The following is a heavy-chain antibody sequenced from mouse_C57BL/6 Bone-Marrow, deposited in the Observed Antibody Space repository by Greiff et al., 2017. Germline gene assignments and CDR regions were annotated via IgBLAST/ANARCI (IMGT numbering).Heavy chain of an antibody. J-gene: IGHJ1*03. V-gene: IGHV1-85*01. CDR3: ARDYGSSYWYFDV. CDR2: IYPRDGST. D-gene: IGHD1-1*01. Sequence: VKLLESGPELVKPGASVKLSCKASGYTFTSYDINWVKQRPGQGLEWIGWIYPRDGSTKYNEKFKGKATLTVDTSSSTAYMELHSLTSEDSAVYFCARDYGSSYWYFDVRGTGTTVTVSS. CDR1: GYTFTSYD.